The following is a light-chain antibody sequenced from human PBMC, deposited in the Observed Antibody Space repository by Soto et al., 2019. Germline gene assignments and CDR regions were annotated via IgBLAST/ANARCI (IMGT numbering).Light chain of an antibody. J-gene: IGLJ2*01. Sequence: SALTQPASVSGSPGQSITISCTGTSSDVGSYNLVSWYQQHPGKAPKLLIYGDNRRPSGVSNRFSGSKSGNTASLTISGLQAEDEADYYCCSKASSSTLLFGGGTKVTVL. CDR2: GDN. V-gene: IGLV2-23*01. CDR1: SSDVGSYNL. CDR3: CSKASSSTLL.